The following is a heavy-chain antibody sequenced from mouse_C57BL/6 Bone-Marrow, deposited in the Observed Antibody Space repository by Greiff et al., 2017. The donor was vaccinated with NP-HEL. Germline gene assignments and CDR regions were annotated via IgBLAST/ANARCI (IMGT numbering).Heavy chain of an antibody. CDR3: ARERIYYGNYLGY. CDR1: GYAFTNYL. D-gene: IGHD2-1*01. CDR2: INPGSGGT. Sequence: QVQLKESGAELVRPGTSVKVSCKASGYAFTNYLIEWVKQRPGQGLEWIGVINPGSGGTNYNEKFKGKATLTADKSSSTAYMQLSSLTSEDSAVYFCARERIYYGNYLGYWGQGTTLTVSS. V-gene: IGHV1-54*01. J-gene: IGHJ2*01.